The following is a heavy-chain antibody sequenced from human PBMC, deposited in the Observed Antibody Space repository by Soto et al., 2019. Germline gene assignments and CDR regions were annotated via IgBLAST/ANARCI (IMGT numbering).Heavy chain of an antibody. CDR3: ARVPPP. Sequence: SETLSLTCAVSGGSISSGGYSWSWIRQPPGKGLEWIGYIYHSGSPYYNPSLKSRVTISVDRSKNQFSLKLSSVTAADTAVYYCARVPPPWGQGTLVTVSS. J-gene: IGHJ5*02. CDR2: IYHSGSP. CDR1: GGSISSGGYS. V-gene: IGHV4-30-2*01.